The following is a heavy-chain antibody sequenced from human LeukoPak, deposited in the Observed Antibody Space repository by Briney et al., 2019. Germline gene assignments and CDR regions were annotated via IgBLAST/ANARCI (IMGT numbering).Heavy chain of an antibody. J-gene: IGHJ6*03. CDR2: INLGGRS. V-gene: IGHV4-34*01. D-gene: IGHD3-10*01. CDR1: GGSFSDHF. Sequence: SGTLSLTCDVSGGSFSDHFWNWIRQPPGKGLEWLGEINLGGRSNFHPTLRSRLTISLDTSKSQCSLKLTSVSAADTAVYYCARGVTVRGVLRQTFGFNDYYYMDVWGKGTAVTVSS. CDR3: ARGVTVRGVLRQTFGFNDYYYMDV.